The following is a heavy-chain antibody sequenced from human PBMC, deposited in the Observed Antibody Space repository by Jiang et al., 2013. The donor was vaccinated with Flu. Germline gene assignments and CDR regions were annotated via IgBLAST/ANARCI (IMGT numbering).Heavy chain of an antibody. CDR3: ARTHDYGGNSRGYFDY. CDR1: GFSLSTSGMC. V-gene: IGHV2-70*11. D-gene: IGHD4-23*01. J-gene: IGHJ4*02. Sequence: KPTXTLTLTCTFSGFSLSTSGMCVSWIRQPPGKALEWLARIDWDDDKYYSTSLKTRLTISKDTSKNQVVLTMTNMDPVDTATYYCARTHDYGGNSRGYFDYWGQGTLVTVSS. CDR2: IDWDDDK.